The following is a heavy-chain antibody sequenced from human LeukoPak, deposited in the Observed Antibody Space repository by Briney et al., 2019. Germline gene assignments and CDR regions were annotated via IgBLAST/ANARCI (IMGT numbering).Heavy chain of an antibody. V-gene: IGHV4-59*11. CDR2: IYHSGST. CDR1: GGSISTHY. D-gene: IGHD5-12*01. Sequence: SETLSLTRTLSGGSISTHYWSWIRQPPGKGPEWIGYIYHSGSTNYNPSLKSRVTISVDTSKNQFSLKLSSVTAADTAVYYCARGGGYASPIGYWGQGALVTVSS. J-gene: IGHJ4*02. CDR3: ARGGGYASPIGY.